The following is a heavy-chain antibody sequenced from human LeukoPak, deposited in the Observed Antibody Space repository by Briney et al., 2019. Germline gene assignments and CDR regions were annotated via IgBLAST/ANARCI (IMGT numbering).Heavy chain of an antibody. CDR1: GDSIRNYF. Sequence: SETLSLTCTVSGDSIRNYFWSWIRQPAGKGLEWIGRIFSSGNTNYNPSLKSRVTMSVDTSKKQFSLNLSSVTAADTAVYYCARTPNWFDPWGQGTLVTVSS. D-gene: IGHD2-15*01. CDR3: ARTPNWFDP. V-gene: IGHV4-4*07. CDR2: IFSSGNT. J-gene: IGHJ5*02.